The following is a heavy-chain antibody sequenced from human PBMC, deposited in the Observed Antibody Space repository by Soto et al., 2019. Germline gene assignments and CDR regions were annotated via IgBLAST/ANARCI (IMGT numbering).Heavy chain of an antibody. D-gene: IGHD6-19*01. CDR3: ARGGRVGMAGSAAFDM. CDR2: IHPASGAT. CDR1: GYTVTAYY. J-gene: IGHJ3*02. V-gene: IGHV1-2*02. Sequence: QLHLVQSGAVVKKPGASVTVSCSASGYTVTAYYMHWVRQAPGRGLEWMGGIHPASGATKYVQTFQGRVTMTRDTSRRTAFMELSGLTSEDTAVFYCARGGRVGMAGSAAFDMWGQGTMVTVSS.